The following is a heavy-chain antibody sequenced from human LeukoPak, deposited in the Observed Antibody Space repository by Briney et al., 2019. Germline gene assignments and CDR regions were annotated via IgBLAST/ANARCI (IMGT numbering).Heavy chain of an antibody. CDR1: GFTFSSYA. CDR3: AKDFGYCSSTSCHAFDY. Sequence: GGSLRLSCAASGFTFSSYAMSWVRQAPGKGLEWVSAISGSGGSTYYADSVKGRFTISRDNSENTLYLQMNSLRAEDTAVYYCAKDFGYCSSTSCHAFDYWGQGTLVTVSS. V-gene: IGHV3-23*01. D-gene: IGHD2-2*03. CDR2: ISGSGGST. J-gene: IGHJ4*02.